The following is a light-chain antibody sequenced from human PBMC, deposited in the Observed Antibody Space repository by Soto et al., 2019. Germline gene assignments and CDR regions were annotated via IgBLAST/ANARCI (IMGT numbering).Light chain of an antibody. Sequence: EIVLTQSPGTLSLSPGERATLSCRASQSVSGTYLAWYQQKPGQAPRLLIYGASSRATDIPDRFSGSGSGKDYTLTISRPEPEDFAVYYCQEYCTPRTFGQGTKVEIK. J-gene: IGKJ1*01. V-gene: IGKV3-20*01. CDR3: QEYCTPRT. CDR2: GAS. CDR1: QSVSGTY.